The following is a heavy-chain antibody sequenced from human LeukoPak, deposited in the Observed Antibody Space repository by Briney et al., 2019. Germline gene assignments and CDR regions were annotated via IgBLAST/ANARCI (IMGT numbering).Heavy chain of an antibody. J-gene: IGHJ5*02. V-gene: IGHV3-33*01. CDR1: GFAFSSFG. CDR2: IWYDGTNK. D-gene: IGHD4-17*01. CDR3: ARATVTRWFDP. Sequence: GGSLRLSCAASGFAFSSFGMHWVRQAPGKGLEGVAVIWYDGTNKYYADSVKGRFTISRDNSKNTLYLQMNSLRAEDTAVYYCARATVTRWFDPWGQGTLVTVSS.